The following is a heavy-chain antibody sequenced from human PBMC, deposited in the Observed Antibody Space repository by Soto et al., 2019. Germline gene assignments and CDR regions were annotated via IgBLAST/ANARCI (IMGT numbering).Heavy chain of an antibody. CDR3: VRAARDYYYYYMDV. CDR2: IYYSGST. J-gene: IGHJ6*03. D-gene: IGHD2-15*01. Sequence: PSETLSLTCTVSGGSISSSSYYWGWIRQPPGKGLEWIGSIYYSGSTYYNPSLKSRVTISVDTSKNQFSLKLSSVTAADTAVYYCVRAARDYYYYYMDVWGKGTTVTVSS. CDR1: GGSISSSSYY. V-gene: IGHV4-39*01.